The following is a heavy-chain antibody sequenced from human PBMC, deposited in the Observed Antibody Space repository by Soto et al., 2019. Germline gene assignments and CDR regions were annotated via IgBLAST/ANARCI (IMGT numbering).Heavy chain of an antibody. J-gene: IGHJ3*02. D-gene: IGHD2-15*01. Sequence: GFRRLSWVASGFMLTKYGMDWVRQAPGKGLEWVAVVWANGINNYYAAFVEGRFTISRDNSKNSLYLQMNSLRVEDTALYFCVRESGPFDAFDIWGQGTMGTVS. CDR3: VRESGPFDAFDI. CDR2: VWANGINN. CDR1: GFMLTKYG. V-gene: IGHV3-33*07.